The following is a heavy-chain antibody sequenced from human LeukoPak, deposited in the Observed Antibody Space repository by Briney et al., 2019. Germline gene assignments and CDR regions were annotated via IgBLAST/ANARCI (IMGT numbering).Heavy chain of an antibody. CDR2: ISGSGSST. J-gene: IGHJ4*02. CDR1: GFTFDDYA. Sequence: GGSLRLSCAASGFTFDDYAMHWVRQAPGKGLEWVSSISGSGSSTYYADSVKGRFTISRDNSKNTVYVQMNTLKAEDTAMYFCARDPQYCGGDCSDGYWGQGTLVTVSS. CDR3: ARDPQYCGGDCSDGY. V-gene: IGHV3-23*01. D-gene: IGHD2-21*02.